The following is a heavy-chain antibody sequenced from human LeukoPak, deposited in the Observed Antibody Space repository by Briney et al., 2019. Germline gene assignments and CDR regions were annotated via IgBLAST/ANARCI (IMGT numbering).Heavy chain of an antibody. Sequence: GGSLRLSCPASGFTFSSYEMNWVRQAPGKGLEWVSYISSSGGTIYYADSVKGRFTISRDNAKNSLYLQMNSLRAEDTAVYYCAREAVAMGVDYWGQGTLVTVSS. CDR1: GFTFSSYE. CDR2: ISSSGGTI. J-gene: IGHJ4*02. V-gene: IGHV3-48*03. CDR3: AREAVAMGVDY. D-gene: IGHD5-18*01.